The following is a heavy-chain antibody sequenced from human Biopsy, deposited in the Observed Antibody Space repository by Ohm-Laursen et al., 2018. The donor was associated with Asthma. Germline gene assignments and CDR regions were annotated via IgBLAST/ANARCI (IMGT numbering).Heavy chain of an antibody. J-gene: IGHJ6*02. D-gene: IGHD6-19*01. Sequence: GSSVKVSCKAPGGTFSNFAISWVRQAPGQGLEWLGGIMTVFRTTNYAQKFQGRVTITADESTSTAYMEVTSLRSEDTAIYYCARCQVGYSNGWSLLLKKIYYSGMDVWGQGTAVTVSS. CDR3: ARCQVGYSNGWSLLLKKIYYSGMDV. V-gene: IGHV1-69*01. CDR1: GGTFSNFA. CDR2: IMTVFRTT.